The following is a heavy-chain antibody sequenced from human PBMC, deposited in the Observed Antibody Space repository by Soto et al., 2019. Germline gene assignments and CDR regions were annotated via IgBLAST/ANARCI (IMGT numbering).Heavy chain of an antibody. CDR3: ASDGEMPTDRQFDY. D-gene: IGHD3-10*01. J-gene: IGHJ4*02. Sequence: GGYLRVCCGASGFTFSSYGMHWVRQAPGKGLEWVAVIWYDGSNKYYADSVKGRFTISRDNSKNTPYLQMNSLRAEDTAVYYCASDGEMPTDRQFDYWGQGT. V-gene: IGHV3-33*01. CDR1: GFTFSSYG. CDR2: IWYDGSNK.